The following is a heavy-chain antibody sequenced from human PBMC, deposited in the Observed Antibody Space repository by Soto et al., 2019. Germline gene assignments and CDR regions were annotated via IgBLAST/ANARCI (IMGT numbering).Heavy chain of an antibody. V-gene: IGHV1-3*01. CDR2: INGGNGNT. CDR1: GNTVPNYA. CDR3: ARANYYYCSGYYPPLYYYYYYGMDV. J-gene: IGHJ6*02. Sequence: ASVKVSCKASGNTVPNYAIHWVRQAPGQRLEWMGWINGGNGNTYYSEHLQGRVTITRDTSASTPYMELSSLRSEDTAVYYCARANYYYCSGYYPPLYYYYYYGMDVWGQGTTVTVSS. D-gene: IGHD3-22*01.